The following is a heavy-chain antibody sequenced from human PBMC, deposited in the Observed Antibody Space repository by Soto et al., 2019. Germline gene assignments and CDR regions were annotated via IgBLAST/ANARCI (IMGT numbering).Heavy chain of an antibody. CDR1: EVTCGNYA. Sequence: VLSLRLSCAASEVTCGNYAMSWVRQAKGKGLEWVSAVSGSGGSTYYADSVKGRFTISRDNSKNTLYLQMNSLRAEDTAVYYCAKDGSSSWYFWFDPWGQGTLVPVSS. D-gene: IGHD6-13*01. CDR2: VSGSGGST. CDR3: AKDGSSSWYFWFDP. V-gene: IGHV3-23*01. J-gene: IGHJ5*02.